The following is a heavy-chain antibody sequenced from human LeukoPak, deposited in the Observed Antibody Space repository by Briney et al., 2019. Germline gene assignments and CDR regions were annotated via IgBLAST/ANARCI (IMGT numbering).Heavy chain of an antibody. J-gene: IGHJ4*02. CDR1: GFTFSSYG. CDR3: AKDQVTMVRGVHPFDY. CDR2: ISGSGGST. V-gene: IGHV3-23*01. Sequence: PGGSLRLSCAASGFTFSSYGMSWVRQAPGKGLEWVSAISGSGGSTYYADSVKGRFTISRDNSKNTLYLQMNSLRAEDTAVYYCAKDQVTMVRGVHPFDYWGQGTLVTVSS. D-gene: IGHD3-10*01.